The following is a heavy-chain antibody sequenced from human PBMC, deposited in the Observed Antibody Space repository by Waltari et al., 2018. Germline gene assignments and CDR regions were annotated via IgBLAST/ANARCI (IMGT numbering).Heavy chain of an antibody. Sequence: QVQLQESGPGLVKPSETLSLTCTVSGGSISSHYWSWIRQPPGKGLEWIGEINHSGSTNYNPSLKSRVTISVDTSKNQFSLKLSSVTAADTAVYYCARLGARSWYGPRWGLGTLVTVSS. V-gene: IGHV4-34*01. J-gene: IGHJ4*02. CDR1: GGSISSHY. CDR3: ARLGARSWYGPR. CDR2: INHSGST. D-gene: IGHD6-13*01.